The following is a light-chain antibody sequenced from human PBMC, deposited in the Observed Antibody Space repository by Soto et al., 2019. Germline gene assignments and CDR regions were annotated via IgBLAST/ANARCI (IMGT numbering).Light chain of an antibody. Sequence: QSALTQPASVSGSPGQSITLSCTEANRDVANYDYVSWYRQYPGLAPQVIISEVTNRPSVISDRFSGSKSANTAYLTISVLQAEDEADYYCCSHTISGAPVFGGGT. CDR3: CSHTISGAPV. V-gene: IGLV2-14*01. CDR2: EVT. J-gene: IGLJ2*01. CDR1: NRDVANYDY.